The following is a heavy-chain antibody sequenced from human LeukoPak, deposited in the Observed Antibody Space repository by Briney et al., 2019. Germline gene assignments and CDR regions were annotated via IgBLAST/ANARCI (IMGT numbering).Heavy chain of an antibody. D-gene: IGHD4-17*01. J-gene: IGHJ4*02. Sequence: PSQTLSLTCTVSGGSISSGAYYWSWIRQHPGKDLEWIGYIYHSGNTYYNPSLKSRLTISVDTSKNQFSLELSSVTAADTAVYYCARYPEYGDYYFDYWGQGTLVTVSS. CDR3: ARYPEYGDYYFDY. CDR2: IYHSGNT. CDR1: GGSISSGAYY. V-gene: IGHV4-31*03.